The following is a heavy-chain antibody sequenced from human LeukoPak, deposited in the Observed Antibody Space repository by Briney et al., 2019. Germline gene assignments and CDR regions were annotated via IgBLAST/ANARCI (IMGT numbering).Heavy chain of an antibody. V-gene: IGHV3-33*08. D-gene: IGHD5-24*01. Sequence: GGSLRLSCAASGFTFSSYSMNWVRQAPGKGLEWVAVIWYDGSNKYYADSVKGRFTISRDNSKNTLYLQMNSLRAEDTAVYYCARDLSRDGYNYFDYWGQGTLVTVSS. CDR3: ARDLSRDGYNYFDY. J-gene: IGHJ4*02. CDR1: GFTFSSYS. CDR2: IWYDGSNK.